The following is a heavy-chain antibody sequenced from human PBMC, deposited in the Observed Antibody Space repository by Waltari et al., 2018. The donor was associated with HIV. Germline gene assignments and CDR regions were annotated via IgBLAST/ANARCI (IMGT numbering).Heavy chain of an antibody. CDR2: SYYSGST. D-gene: IGHD3-16*01. V-gene: IGHV4-39*01. J-gene: IGHJ6*02. Sequence: QLHLQQSGPGLVNPSETLSLSCTVSGGSISRRNYYWGWIRQPPGMGLEWIGSSYYSGSTYDNPSLKSRVTVSVDTSRNQFSLKLYSVTAADTAVYYCTSGGVGSTEDFYYGMDVWGQGTTVTVSS. CDR3: TSGGVGSTEDFYYGMDV. CDR1: GGSISRRNYY.